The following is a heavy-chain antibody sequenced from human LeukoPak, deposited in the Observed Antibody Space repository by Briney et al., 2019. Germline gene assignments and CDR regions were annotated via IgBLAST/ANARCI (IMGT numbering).Heavy chain of an antibody. J-gene: IGHJ3*02. V-gene: IGHV3-11*01. CDR3: ARGWIQLWSDNDAFDI. CDR1: GFTFSDYY. D-gene: IGHD5-18*01. CDR2: ISSSGSTI. Sequence: SGGSLRLSCAASGFTFSDYYMSWIRQAPGKGLEWVSYISSSGSTIYYADSVKGRFTISRDNAKNSLYLQMNSLRAEDTAVYYCARGWIQLWSDNDAFDIWGQGTMVTVSS.